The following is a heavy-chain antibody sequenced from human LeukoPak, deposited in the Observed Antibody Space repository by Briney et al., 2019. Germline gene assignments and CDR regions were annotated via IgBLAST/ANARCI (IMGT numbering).Heavy chain of an antibody. CDR1: GFTFSNDG. CDR2: IRYDGSNK. Sequence: GGSLRLSCGASGFTFSNDGLLWVRQAPGRGLEWVVFIRYDGSNKLYADSVKGRFTISRDNSKNTLYVHINSLRAEDTAVYYCVKDSPLDYWGQGTLVIVSS. J-gene: IGHJ4*02. CDR3: VKDSPLDY. V-gene: IGHV3-30*02.